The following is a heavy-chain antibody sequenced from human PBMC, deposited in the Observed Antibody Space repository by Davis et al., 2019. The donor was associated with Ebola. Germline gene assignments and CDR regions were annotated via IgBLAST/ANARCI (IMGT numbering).Heavy chain of an antibody. CDR2: IHYSGIT. D-gene: IGHD6-6*01. Sequence: SETLSLTCTVSGGSISSYYWSWIRQSPGKGLEWIGYIHYSGITNYSPSLKSRLTISVDTSKNQVSLRLSSVTAADTAVYYCAKVREGYSSSSDYWGQGTLVTVSS. V-gene: IGHV4-59*08. CDR3: AKVREGYSSSSDY. J-gene: IGHJ4*02. CDR1: GGSISSYY.